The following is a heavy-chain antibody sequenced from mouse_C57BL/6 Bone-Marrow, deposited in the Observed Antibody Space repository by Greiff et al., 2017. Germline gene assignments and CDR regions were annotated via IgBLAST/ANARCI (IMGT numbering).Heavy chain of an antibody. V-gene: IGHV1-82*01. CDR1: GYAFSSSW. CDR2: IYPGDGDT. Sequence: VKLVESGPELVKPGASVKISCKASGYAFSSSWLNWVKQRPGKGLEWIGRIYPGDGDTNYNGKFKGKATLTADKSSSTAYMQLSSLTSEDSAVYFCARWRYYFDYWGQGTTLTVSS. CDR3: ARWRYYFDY. J-gene: IGHJ2*01.